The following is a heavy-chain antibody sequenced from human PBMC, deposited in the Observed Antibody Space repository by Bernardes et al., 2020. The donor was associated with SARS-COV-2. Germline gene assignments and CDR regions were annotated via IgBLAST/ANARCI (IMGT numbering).Heavy chain of an antibody. V-gene: IGHV3-7*04. Sequence: GGSLRLSCAASGFTFSSYWMSWVRQAPGKGLEWVANIKQDGSEKYYVDSVKGRFTISRDNAKNSLYLQMNSLRAEDTAVYYCARDSIVVVTYAFDIWGQGTMVTVSS. J-gene: IGHJ3*02. CDR2: IKQDGSEK. D-gene: IGHD3-22*01. CDR3: ARDSIVVVTYAFDI. CDR1: GFTFSSYW.